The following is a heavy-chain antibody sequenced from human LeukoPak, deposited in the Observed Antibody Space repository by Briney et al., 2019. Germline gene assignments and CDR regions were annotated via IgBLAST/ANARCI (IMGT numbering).Heavy chain of an antibody. Sequence: GSLRLSCAASRFTFSSYVVNWVRQAPGKGLEWIGYIYYSGIIAYNPSLRSRGIMSVDTSKSQVSLKLTSVTAADTAVYYCATSGARQGGWFDPWGQGTLVIVSS. J-gene: IGHJ5*02. D-gene: IGHD3-10*01. V-gene: IGHV4-59*01. CDR3: ATSGARQGGWFDP. CDR2: IYYSGII. CDR1: RFTFSSYV.